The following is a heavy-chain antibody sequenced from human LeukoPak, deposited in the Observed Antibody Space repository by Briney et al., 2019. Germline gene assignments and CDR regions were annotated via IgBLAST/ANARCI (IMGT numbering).Heavy chain of an antibody. J-gene: IGHJ4*02. CDR2: ISYDGSDK. V-gene: IGHV3-30*03. CDR3: ATLLLGVGGDY. Sequence: GRSLRLSCVASGFTFSSYGMHWVRQAPGKGLEWVAMISYDGSDKYYAESMKGRFTISRDNSKNTLYLQMNSLRDEDTAMYSCATLLLGVGGDYWGQGTLVTVSS. D-gene: IGHD2-15*01. CDR1: GFTFSSYG.